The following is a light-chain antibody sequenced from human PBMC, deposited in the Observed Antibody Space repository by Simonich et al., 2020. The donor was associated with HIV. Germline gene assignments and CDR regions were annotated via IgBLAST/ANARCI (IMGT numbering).Light chain of an antibody. Sequence: QSVLTQPPSVSGAPGQRVTISCTGSSSNIGAAFDVHWYQQPPGTAPKLLIYDNTDRPSGVPDRFSGSKSGTSASLAITGLQAEDEADYYCQSYDSSLSGWVFGGGTKLTVL. V-gene: IGLV1-40*01. CDR1: SSNIGAAFD. CDR2: DNT. J-gene: IGLJ3*02. CDR3: QSYDSSLSGWV.